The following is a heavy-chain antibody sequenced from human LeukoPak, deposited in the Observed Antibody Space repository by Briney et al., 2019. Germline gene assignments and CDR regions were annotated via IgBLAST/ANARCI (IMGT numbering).Heavy chain of an antibody. V-gene: IGHV3-74*01. CDR2: INSDGSST. CDR3: AXXXXXNXGXXXGY. J-gene: IGHJ4*02. D-gene: IGHD1-1*01. Sequence: GXTXXSYWMHWVRQAPGXGLVWVSRINSDGSSTSYADSVKGRFTISRDNAKKSLYLQMNSLRAEDTAVDLXAXXXXXNXGXXXGYWGQXTXVTVSS. CDR1: GXTXXSYW.